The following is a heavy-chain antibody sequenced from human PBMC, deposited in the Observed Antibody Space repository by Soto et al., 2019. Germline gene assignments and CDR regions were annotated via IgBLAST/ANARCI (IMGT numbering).Heavy chain of an antibody. CDR1: GYTFTGHY. J-gene: IGHJ6*02. CDR2: LRSDNGGT. Sequence: QVQLVQSGAQVKPPGASVKVSCKASGYTFTGHYMHWVRQVSGKRLEHLGWLRSDNGGTYYAPKFQGRVTFTRDTSTSTAYIELSGLQSDDTAVYFCARDLCPLGSGSACPLYGLDIWGQGTTVVVS. V-gene: IGHV1-2*02. CDR3: ARDLCPLGSGSACPLYGLDI. D-gene: IGHD3-10*01.